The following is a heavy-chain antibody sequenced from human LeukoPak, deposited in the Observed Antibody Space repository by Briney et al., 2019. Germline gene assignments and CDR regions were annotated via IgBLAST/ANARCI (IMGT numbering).Heavy chain of an antibody. CDR3: ARDSGSPNYYFDY. J-gene: IGHJ4*02. Sequence: PGGSLRLSCAASGFTFSNYSMNWVRQAPGKGLEWVSSISSSSSYIYYADSVKGRFTISRDNAKNSLYLQMNSLRAEDTAVYCCARDSGSPNYYFDYWGQGTLVTVSS. CDR1: GFTFSNYS. V-gene: IGHV3-21*01. D-gene: IGHD1-26*01. CDR2: ISSSSSYI.